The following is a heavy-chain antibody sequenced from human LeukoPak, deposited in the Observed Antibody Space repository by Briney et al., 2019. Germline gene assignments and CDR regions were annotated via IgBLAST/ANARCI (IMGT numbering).Heavy chain of an antibody. Sequence: SETLSLTCTVSGYSISSGYYWGWIRQPPGKGLEWIGSIYSSGSTYYNTSLQSRVTISIETSKNQISLRPKSVTAADTAMYYCAKSGGYGLIDYWGQGTLVTVSS. CDR2: IYSSGST. D-gene: IGHD1-26*01. CDR3: AKSGGYGLIDY. CDR1: GYSISSGYY. J-gene: IGHJ4*02. V-gene: IGHV4-38-2*02.